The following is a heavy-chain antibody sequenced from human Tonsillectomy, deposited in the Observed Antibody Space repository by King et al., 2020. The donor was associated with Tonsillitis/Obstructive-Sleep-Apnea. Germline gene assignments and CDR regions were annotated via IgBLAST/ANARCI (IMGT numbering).Heavy chain of an antibody. J-gene: IGHJ4*02. Sequence: VQLQESGPGLVKPSETLSLTGNVSGDSISSRYWSWIRQPPGKGLEWIGYISKSGGTNYNPSLKSRVTISVDTSKNQFSLKLSSVTAADTAVYYCARNGGYYPFDYWGQGTLVTVSS. CDR2: ISKSGGT. V-gene: IGHV4-59*11. CDR1: GDSISSRY. D-gene: IGHD3-22*01. CDR3: ARNGGYYPFDY.